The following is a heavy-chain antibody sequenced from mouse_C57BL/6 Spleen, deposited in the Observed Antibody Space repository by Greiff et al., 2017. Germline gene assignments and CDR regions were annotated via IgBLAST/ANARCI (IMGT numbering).Heavy chain of an antibody. J-gene: IGHJ2*01. CDR2: IYPGDGDT. V-gene: IGHV1-80*01. Sequence: VMLVESGAELVKPGASVKISCKASGYAFSSYWMHWVKQRPGKGLEWIGQIYPGDGDTNYNGKFKGKATLTADKSSSTAYMQLSSLTSEDSAVYFCARFWDVGFDYWGQGTTLTVSS. D-gene: IGHD4-1*01. CDR3: ARFWDVGFDY. CDR1: GYAFSSYW.